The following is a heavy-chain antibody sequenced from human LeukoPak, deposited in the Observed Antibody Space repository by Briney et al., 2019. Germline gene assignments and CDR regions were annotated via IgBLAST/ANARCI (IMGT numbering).Heavy chain of an antibody. Sequence: SETLSLTCAVYGGSFSGYYWSWIRQPPGKGLEWIGEINHSGGKNYNPSLKNRVTISVDTSKNQCSLKVSSVTAPDTAVYLCARGAWALRFSNWGQGTLVTVSS. D-gene: IGHD3-3*01. J-gene: IGHJ4*02. V-gene: IGHV4-34*01. CDR3: ARGAWALRFSN. CDR2: INHSGGK. CDR1: GGSFSGYY.